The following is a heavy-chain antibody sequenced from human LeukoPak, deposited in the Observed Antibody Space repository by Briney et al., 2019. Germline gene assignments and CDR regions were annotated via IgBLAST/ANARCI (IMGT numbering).Heavy chain of an antibody. CDR1: GGSFSGYY. Sequence: SETLSLTCAVYGGSFSGYYWSWIRQPPGKGLEWIGEINHSGSTNYNSSLKSRVTISVDTSKNQFSLKLSSVTAADTAVYYCARGRPRGQYTSNWTEYLQHWGQGSLVTVSS. CDR2: INHSGST. D-gene: IGHD1-20*01. V-gene: IGHV4-34*01. CDR3: ARGRPRGQYTSNWTEYLQH. J-gene: IGHJ1*01.